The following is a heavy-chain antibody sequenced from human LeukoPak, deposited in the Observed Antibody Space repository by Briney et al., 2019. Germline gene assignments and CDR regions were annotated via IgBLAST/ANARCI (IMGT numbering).Heavy chain of an antibody. Sequence: RSSETLSLTCAVYGGSFSGYYWSWIGQSPGKGLEWIGEINHIGSTNYNPSLRSAVSLSVETIKNQFSLSQCSVTAPSTAAYYSSRNSYSYGYLTGYYFDFWGQGTLVTVSS. CDR1: GGSFSGYY. D-gene: IGHD5-18*01. V-gene: IGHV4-34*01. CDR3: SRNSYSYGYLTGYYFDF. CDR2: INHIGST. J-gene: IGHJ4*02.